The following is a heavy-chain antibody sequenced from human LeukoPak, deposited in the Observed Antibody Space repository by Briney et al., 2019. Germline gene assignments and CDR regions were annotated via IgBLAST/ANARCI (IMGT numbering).Heavy chain of an antibody. D-gene: IGHD3-22*01. Sequence: ASVKVSCKASGYTFTGYYMHWVRQAPGQGLEWMGWINPNSGGTNYAQKFQGRVTMTRDTSISTAYMELSRLRSDDTAVYYCATTIYYYDSSGYLDCWGQGTLVTVSS. CDR3: ATTIYYYDSSGYLDC. CDR2: INPNSGGT. V-gene: IGHV1-2*02. J-gene: IGHJ4*02. CDR1: GYTFTGYY.